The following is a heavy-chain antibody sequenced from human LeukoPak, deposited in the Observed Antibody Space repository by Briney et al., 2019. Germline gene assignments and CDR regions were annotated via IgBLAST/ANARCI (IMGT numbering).Heavy chain of an antibody. CDR2: MNPNSGNT. V-gene: IGHV1-8*01. CDR1: GYTFTSYD. CDR3: ARGAASSGWLLFDY. J-gene: IGHJ4*02. D-gene: IGHD6-19*01. Sequence: ASVKVSCKASGYTFTSYDINWVRQATGQGLEWMGWMNPNSGNTGYAQKFQGRVTMTRNTSISAAYMELSSLRSDDTAVYYCARGAASSGWLLFDYWGQGTLVTVSS.